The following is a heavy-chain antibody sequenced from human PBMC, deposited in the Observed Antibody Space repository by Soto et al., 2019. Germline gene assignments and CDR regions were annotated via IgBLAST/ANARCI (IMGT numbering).Heavy chain of an antibody. V-gene: IGHV4-30-4*01. CDR3: ARADSSGYSYFDY. Sequence: SETLSLTCTVSGGSISSGDYYWSWIRQPPGTGLEWIGYIYYSGSTYYNPSLESRVTIPVDTSKNQFSLKLSSVTAADTAVYYCARADSSGYSYFDYWGQGSLVTVSS. J-gene: IGHJ4*02. D-gene: IGHD3-22*01. CDR2: IYYSGST. CDR1: GGSISSGDYY.